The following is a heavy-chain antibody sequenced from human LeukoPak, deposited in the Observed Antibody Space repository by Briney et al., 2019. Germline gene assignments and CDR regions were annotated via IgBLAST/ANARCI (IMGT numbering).Heavy chain of an antibody. J-gene: IGHJ4*02. V-gene: IGHV4-34*01. CDR2: INHSGST. CDR3: ARGLGTLPPGGY. Sequence: PSETLSLTCAVYGGSFSGYYWSWIRQPPGKGLEWIGEINHSGSTNYNPSLKSRVTISVDTSKNQFSLKLSSVTAADTAVYYCARGLGTLPPGGYWGQGTLVIVSS. D-gene: IGHD4-23*01. CDR1: GGSFSGYY.